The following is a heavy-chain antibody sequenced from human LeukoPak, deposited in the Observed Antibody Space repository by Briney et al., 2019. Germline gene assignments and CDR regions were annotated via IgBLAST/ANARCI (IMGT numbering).Heavy chain of an antibody. Sequence: QPGGSLRLSCAASGFTFSSYWMSWVRQAPGKGLEWVANIKQDGSEKYYVDSVKGRFTISRDNAKNSLYLQMNSLRAEDTAVYYCAREVRGSYGPQAFDIWGQGTMVTVSS. CDR1: GFTFSSYW. D-gene: IGHD5-18*01. CDR3: AREVRGSYGPQAFDI. CDR2: IKQDGSEK. J-gene: IGHJ3*02. V-gene: IGHV3-7*01.